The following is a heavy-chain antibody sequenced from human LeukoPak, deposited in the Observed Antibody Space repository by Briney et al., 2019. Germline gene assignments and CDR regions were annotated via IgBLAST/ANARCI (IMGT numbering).Heavy chain of an antibody. J-gene: IGHJ4*02. Sequence: GASVKVSFKASGYSFSKYGINWVRQAPGQGLEWMGWISPYNGNTKYAQKVQGRVTMTTDTSTSTAYMELRSLRSDDTAVYYCAREPSESFIDYWGQGTLVTVSS. V-gene: IGHV1-18*01. CDR3: AREPSESFIDY. CDR1: GYSFSKYG. CDR2: ISPYNGNT.